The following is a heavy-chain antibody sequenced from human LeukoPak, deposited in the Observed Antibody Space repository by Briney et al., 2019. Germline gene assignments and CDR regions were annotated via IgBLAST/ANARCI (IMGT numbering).Heavy chain of an antibody. CDR2: IIPILGIA. V-gene: IGHV1-69*02. CDR1: GGTFSSYT. Sequence: ASVKVSCKASGGTFSSYTISWVRQAPGQGLEWMGRIIPILGIANYAQKFQGRVTITADKSTSTAYMELSSLRSKDTAVYYCARGTGDEWFDPWGQGTLVTVSS. CDR3: ARGTGDEWFDP. J-gene: IGHJ5*02. D-gene: IGHD7-27*01.